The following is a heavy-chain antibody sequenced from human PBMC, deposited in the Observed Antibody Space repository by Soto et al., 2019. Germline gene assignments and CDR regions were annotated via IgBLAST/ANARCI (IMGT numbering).Heavy chain of an antibody. J-gene: IGHJ4*02. CDR1: GYTFTGYY. V-gene: IGHV1-2*04. Sequence: GASVKVSCKASGYTFTGYYMHWVRQAPGQGLEWMGWINPNSGGTNYAQKFQGWVTMTRDTSISTAYMELSRLRSDDTAVYYCARSRLRYFDWLSYYFDYWGQGTLVTVSS. CDR2: INPNSGGT. CDR3: ARSRLRYFDWLSYYFDY. D-gene: IGHD3-9*01.